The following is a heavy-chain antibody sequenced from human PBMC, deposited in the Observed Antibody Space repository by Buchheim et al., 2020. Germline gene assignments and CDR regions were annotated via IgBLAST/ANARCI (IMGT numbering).Heavy chain of an antibody. Sequence: QVQLVESGGGVVQPGRSLRLSCAASGFTFSSYGMHWVRQAPGKGLEWVAVISYDGSNKYYADSVKGRFTISRDNSKNTLYLQMNSLRAEDTAVYYCAKVSSSWYSSGLDYWGQGTL. D-gene: IGHD6-13*01. J-gene: IGHJ4*02. CDR2: ISYDGSNK. V-gene: IGHV3-30*18. CDR3: AKVSSSWYSSGLDY. CDR1: GFTFSSYG.